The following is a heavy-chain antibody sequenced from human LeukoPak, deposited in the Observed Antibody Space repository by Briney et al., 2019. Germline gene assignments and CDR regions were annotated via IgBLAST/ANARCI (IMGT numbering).Heavy chain of an antibody. J-gene: IGHJ4*02. V-gene: IGHV4-59*08. CDR1: GDSVTSYY. CDR3: ARLDCTGDGCYNH. CDR2: VSSDGTT. D-gene: IGHD2-8*02. Sequence: NASETLSLTCSVSGDSVTSYYWSWIRQPPGKGLEWIGYVSSDGTTNYTPSLRSRVIMSVDTAKNHISLSLTSLTAADTAIYYCARLDCTGDGCYNHWAQGTLVTVSS.